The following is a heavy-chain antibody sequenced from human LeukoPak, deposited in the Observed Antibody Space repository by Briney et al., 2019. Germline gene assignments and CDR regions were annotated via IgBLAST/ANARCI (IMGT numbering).Heavy chain of an antibody. D-gene: IGHD2-15*01. CDR2: TRNKANSYTT. J-gene: IGHJ6*02. CDR1: GFTFSDHY. Sequence: PGGSLRLSCAASGFTFSDHYMDWVRQAPGKGLEWVGRTRNKANSYTTEYAASVKGRFTISRDDSKNSLYLQTNSLKTEDSAVYYCAKGSRRYCSGGSCTKYYYYGMDVWGQGTTVTVSS. CDR3: AKGSRRYCSGGSCTKYYYYGMDV. V-gene: IGHV3-72*01.